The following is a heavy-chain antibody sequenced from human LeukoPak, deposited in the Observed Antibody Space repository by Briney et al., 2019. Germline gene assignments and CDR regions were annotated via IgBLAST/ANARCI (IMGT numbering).Heavy chain of an antibody. J-gene: IGHJ3*02. V-gene: IGHV3-21*01. Sequence: GGSLRLSCAASGFTFSSYSMNWVRQAPGKGLEWVSSISSSSSYIYYADSVKGRFTISRDNAKNSLYLQMNSLRAEDTAVYYCARWARAPTDQRESDAFDIWGQGTMVTVSS. CDR1: GFTFSSYS. CDR2: ISSSSSYI. CDR3: ARWARAPTDQRESDAFDI.